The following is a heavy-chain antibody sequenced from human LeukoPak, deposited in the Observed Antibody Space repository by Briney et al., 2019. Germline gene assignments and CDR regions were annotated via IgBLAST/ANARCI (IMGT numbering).Heavy chain of an antibody. CDR1: GFTFSSYV. V-gene: IGHV3-64D*06. CDR3: VKDLGELAAAGRDP. D-gene: IGHD6-13*01. Sequence: GGSLRLSCSASGFTFSSYVMHWVRQAPGKGLEYVSAISSNGGSTYYADSVKGRFTISRDNSKNTLYLQMSSLRAEDTAVYYCVKDLGELAAAGRDPWGQGTLVTVSS. CDR2: ISSNGGST. J-gene: IGHJ5*02.